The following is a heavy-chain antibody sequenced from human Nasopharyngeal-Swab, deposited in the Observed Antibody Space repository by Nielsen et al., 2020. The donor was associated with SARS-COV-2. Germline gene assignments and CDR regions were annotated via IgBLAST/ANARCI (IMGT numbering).Heavy chain of an antibody. J-gene: IGHJ6*02. CDR3: ARESYDILTGPSYYYGMDV. V-gene: IGHV7-4-1*02. CDR2: INTNTGNP. CDR1: GYTFTSYA. D-gene: IGHD3-9*01. Sequence: APVKVSCKASGYTFTSYAMNWVRQAPGQGLEWMGWINTNTGNPTYAQGFTGRFVFSLDTSVSTAYLQISSLKAEDTAVYYCARESYDILTGPSYYYGMDVWGQGTTVTVSS.